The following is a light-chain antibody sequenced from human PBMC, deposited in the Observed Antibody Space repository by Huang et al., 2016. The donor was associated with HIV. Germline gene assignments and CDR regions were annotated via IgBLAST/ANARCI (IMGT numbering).Light chain of an antibody. CDR2: GAA. CDR1: QSVSSRY. V-gene: IGKV3-20*01. Sequence: EIVLTQSPGTLSLSPGESATLSCRASQSVSSRYLAWYQQKPGQAPRILIDGAASRATGIPDRCSGSGSGTDITLTISRLEAEDFAVYYCQQYGSSPTFGQGTKVEIK. CDR3: QQYGSSPT. J-gene: IGKJ1*01.